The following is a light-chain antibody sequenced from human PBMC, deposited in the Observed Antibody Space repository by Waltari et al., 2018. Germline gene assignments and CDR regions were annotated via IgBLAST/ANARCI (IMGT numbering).Light chain of an antibody. J-gene: IGLJ2*01. CDR3: ATWDSSLSTVV. Sequence: QSVLTQPPSVSAAPGQKVTISCSGSSPNIENDYVSWYQQLPATAPKLLIYDSNKRPSGIPDRFSGSRSGTSATLDITGLQTGDEANYYCATWDSSLSTVVFGGGTKLTVL. CDR1: SPNIENDY. CDR2: DSN. V-gene: IGLV1-51*01.